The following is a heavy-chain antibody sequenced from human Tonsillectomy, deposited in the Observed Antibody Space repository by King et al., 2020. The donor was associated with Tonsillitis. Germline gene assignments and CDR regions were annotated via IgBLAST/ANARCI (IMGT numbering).Heavy chain of an antibody. Sequence: QLVQAGGGVVQPGRSLRLSCAASGFTFSTYAMHLVPQAPGKGLEWVAVISNDGCDKYYAVPVKGRFTISRDNSRNTLYLQMNSLGAEDTAVYHCAKDLGYGGKSGYYGMDVWGQGNTVTVSS. J-gene: IGHJ6*02. V-gene: IGHV3-30*04. CDR2: ISNDGCDK. CDR1: GFTFSTYA. D-gene: IGHD4-23*01. CDR3: AKDLGYGGKSGYYGMDV.